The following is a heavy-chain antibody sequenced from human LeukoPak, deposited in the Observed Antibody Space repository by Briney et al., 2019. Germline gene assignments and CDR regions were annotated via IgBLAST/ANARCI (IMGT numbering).Heavy chain of an antibody. D-gene: IGHD3-3*01. CDR3: ARKYYDFWSGYYKYYYYYMDV. Sequence: ESGPGLVKPSGTLSLTCAVSGYSISSGFYWGWIRQPPGKGLEWIGSIYHSGSTYYNPSLKSRVTISVDTSKNQFSLKLSSVTAADTAVYYCARKYYDFWSGYYKYYYYYMDVWGKGTTVTVSS. V-gene: IGHV4-38-2*01. J-gene: IGHJ6*03. CDR2: IYHSGST. CDR1: GYSISSGFY.